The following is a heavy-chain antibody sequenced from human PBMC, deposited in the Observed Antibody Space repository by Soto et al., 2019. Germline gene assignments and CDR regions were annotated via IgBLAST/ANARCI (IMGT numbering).Heavy chain of an antibody. V-gene: IGHV4-61*01. CDR2: IYSGGST. D-gene: IGHD2-2*01. Sequence: SETLSLTCTVSGGFVNSDTHSWSWIRQTPGKRLEWIGFIYSGGSTKNPSLRSRVTMSVDTSKNQFSLKLRSVIVADTAVYHCARFVRSCSATTCSTRADVWGQGITVTVS. CDR3: ARFVRSCSATTCSTRADV. CDR1: GGFVNSDTHS. J-gene: IGHJ6*02.